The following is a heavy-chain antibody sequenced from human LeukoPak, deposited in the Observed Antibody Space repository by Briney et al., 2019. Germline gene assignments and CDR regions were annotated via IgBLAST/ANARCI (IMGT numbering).Heavy chain of an antibody. CDR2: IYYSGST. D-gene: IGHD3-10*01. CDR3: ARDVGYGSGYDY. Sequence: SETLSLTCSVSGGSISIYYWSWIRQPPGKGLEWIGYIYYSGSTNYNPSLKSRVTISVDTSKNQFSLKLSSVTAADTAVYYCARDVGYGSGYDYWGQGTLVTVSS. J-gene: IGHJ4*02. V-gene: IGHV4-59*01. CDR1: GGSISIYY.